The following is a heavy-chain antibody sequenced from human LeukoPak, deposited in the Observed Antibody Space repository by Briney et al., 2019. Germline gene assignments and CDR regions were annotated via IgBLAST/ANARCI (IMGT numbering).Heavy chain of an antibody. V-gene: IGHV3-23*01. CDR2: ITSGFTP. Sequence: GGSLSLSCAASGLTFGDYAMSWFRQAPGKGLEWVSGITSGFTPHYADSVKGRFTISRDNSKNTFHLQLNSLRAEDTAVYYCAKDYSDSRVADVFLEYWGQGTLVTVSS. CDR3: AKDYSDSRVADVFLEY. D-gene: IGHD2-15*01. CDR1: GLTFGDYA. J-gene: IGHJ4*02.